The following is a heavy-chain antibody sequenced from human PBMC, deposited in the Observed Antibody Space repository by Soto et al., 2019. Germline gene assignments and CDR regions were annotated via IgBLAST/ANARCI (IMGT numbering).Heavy chain of an antibody. V-gene: IGHV3-74*01. D-gene: IGHD3-3*01. CDR3: ARDETIFGVVAPPNWFDP. Sequence: GGSLRLSCAASGFTFGSYWMHWVRQAPGKGLVWVSRINSDGSSTSYADSVKGRFTISRDNAKNTLYLQMNSLRAEDTAVYYCARDETIFGVVAPPNWFDPWGQGTLVTVSS. J-gene: IGHJ5*02. CDR2: INSDGSST. CDR1: GFTFGSYW.